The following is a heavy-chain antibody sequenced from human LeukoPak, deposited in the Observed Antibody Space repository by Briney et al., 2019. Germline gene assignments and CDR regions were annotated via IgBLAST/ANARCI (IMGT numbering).Heavy chain of an antibody. CDR2: INPNSGGT. CDR1: GYTFTGCY. J-gene: IGHJ4*02. CDR3: AIAELTGRVY. V-gene: IGHV1-2*02. D-gene: IGHD3-9*01. Sequence: ASVKVSCKASGYTFTGCYMHWVRQAPGQGLEWTGWINPNSGGTNYAQKFQGRVTMTRDTSISTAYMELSRLRSDDTAVYYCAIAELTGRVYWGQGTLVTVSS.